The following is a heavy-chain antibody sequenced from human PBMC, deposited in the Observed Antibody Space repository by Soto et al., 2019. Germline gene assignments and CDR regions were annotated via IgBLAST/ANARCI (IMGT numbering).Heavy chain of an antibody. J-gene: IGHJ6*03. D-gene: IGHD3-16*02. CDR3: AKAGSKMRYDYIWGSYRPYYYYMDV. V-gene: IGHV3-23*01. CDR1: GFTFSSYA. CDR2: ISGSGGST. Sequence: GSLRLSCAASGFTFSSYAMSWVRQAPGKGLEWVSAISGSGGSTYYADSVKGRFTISRDNSKNTLYLQMNSLRAEDTAVYYCAKAGSKMRYDYIWGSYRPYYYYMDVWGKGTTVTVSS.